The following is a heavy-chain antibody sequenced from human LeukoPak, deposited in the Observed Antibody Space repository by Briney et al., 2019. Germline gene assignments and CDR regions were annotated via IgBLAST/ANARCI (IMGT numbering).Heavy chain of an antibody. J-gene: IGHJ5*02. CDR1: GYTFTAYY. D-gene: IGHD4/OR15-4a*01. CDR3: AREGGSTIGLDP. Sequence: GASVKVSCKASGYTFTAYYVHWVRQAPGQGLEWMGWINPNNGGTNYAQKFQGRVTMTRDTSISTAYMELSRLTSDDTAVYYCAREGGSTIGLDPWGQGTLVTVSS. CDR2: INPNNGGT. V-gene: IGHV1-2*02.